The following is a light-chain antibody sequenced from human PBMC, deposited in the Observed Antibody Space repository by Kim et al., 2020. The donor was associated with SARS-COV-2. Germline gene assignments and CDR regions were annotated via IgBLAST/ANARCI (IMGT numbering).Light chain of an antibody. CDR1: SGDVGGYNF. V-gene: IGLV2-8*01. CDR2: EVS. J-gene: IGLJ1*01. CDR3: SSYAGSNNV. Sequence: LTQPPSASGSPGQSVTISCSGTSGDVGGYNFVSWYQQHPGKAPKLMIYEVSKRPSGVPDRFSGSKSGNTASLTVSGLQAEDEADYYCSSYAGSNNVFGTGTKVTVL.